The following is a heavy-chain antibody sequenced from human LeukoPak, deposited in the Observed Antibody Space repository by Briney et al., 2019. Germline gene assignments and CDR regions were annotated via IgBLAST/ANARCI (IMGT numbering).Heavy chain of an antibody. CDR1: AFTFSSYS. CDR3: ARDLLGYNYYYMDV. J-gene: IGHJ6*03. V-gene: IGHV3-21*01. D-gene: IGHD3-16*02. Sequence: PGGSLRLSCAASAFTFSSYSMNWVRQAPGKGLEWVSSISSSGSYIYYADSVKGRFTISRDNAKNSLYLQMNSLRAEDTAVYYCARDLLGYNYYYMDVWGKGTTVTVSS. CDR2: ISSSGSYI.